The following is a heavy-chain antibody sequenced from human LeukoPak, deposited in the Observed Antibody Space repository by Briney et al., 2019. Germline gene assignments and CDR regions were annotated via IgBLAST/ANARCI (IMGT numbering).Heavy chain of an antibody. CDR2: IYYSGST. D-gene: IGHD3-10*01. CDR1: GGSISSSSYY. Sequence: PSETLSLTCTVSGGSISSSSYYWGWIRQPPGKGLEWIGSIYYSGSTYYNPSLKSRVTISVDTSKNQFSLKLSSVTAADTAVYYCARAFSLLWFGELRYYYYMDVWGKGTTVTVSS. CDR3: ARAFSLLWFGELRYYYYMDV. V-gene: IGHV4-39*01. J-gene: IGHJ6*03.